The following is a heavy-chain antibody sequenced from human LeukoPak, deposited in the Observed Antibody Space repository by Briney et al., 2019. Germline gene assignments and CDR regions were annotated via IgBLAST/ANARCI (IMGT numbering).Heavy chain of an antibody. CDR3: ARGGLQRYYYYYMDV. J-gene: IGHJ6*03. V-gene: IGHV4-34*01. Sequence: PSETLSLTCAVYGGSFSGYYWSWIRQPPGKGLEWIGEINHSGSTNYNPSLKSRVTISVDTSKNQFSLKLSSVTAADTAVYYCARGGLQRYYYYYMDVWGKGTTVTVSS. D-gene: IGHD5-24*01. CDR2: INHSGST. CDR1: GGSFSGYY.